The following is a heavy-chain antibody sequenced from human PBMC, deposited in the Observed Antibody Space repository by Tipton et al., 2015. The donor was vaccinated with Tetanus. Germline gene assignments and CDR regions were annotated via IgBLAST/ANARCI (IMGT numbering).Heavy chain of an antibody. CDR2: IYHDDTT. V-gene: IGHV3-66*01. CDR1: GFNVRANY. D-gene: IGHD3-16*01. J-gene: IGHJ6*02. CDR3: ARDYTSYYAYYGMDV. Sequence: SLRLSCAASGFNVRANYLTWVRQTPGKGLEWVSSIYHDDTTYYGDSVKGRFTISGDTSENSVYLQLNSLRAEDTAVYYCARDYTSYYAYYGMDVWGQGTLVTVSS.